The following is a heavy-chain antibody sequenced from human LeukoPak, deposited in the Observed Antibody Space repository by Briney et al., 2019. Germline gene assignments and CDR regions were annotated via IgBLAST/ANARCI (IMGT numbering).Heavy chain of an antibody. V-gene: IGHV5-51*01. CDR3: ARQGRPDYYGSGKDIGWFDP. CDR1: GYSFTSYW. CDR2: IYPGDSDT. J-gene: IGHJ5*02. D-gene: IGHD3-10*01. Sequence: GESLKISCKGSGYSFTSYWIGWVRQMPGKGLEWMGIIYPGDSDTRYSPSFQGQVTISADKSISTAYLQWSSLKASDTAMYYCARQGRPDYYGSGKDIGWFDPWGQGTLVTVSS.